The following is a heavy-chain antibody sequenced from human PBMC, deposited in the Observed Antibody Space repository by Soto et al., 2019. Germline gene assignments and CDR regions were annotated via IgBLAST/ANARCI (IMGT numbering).Heavy chain of an antibody. Sequence: QVQLVESGGGVVQPGRSLRLSCAASGFTFSHYALQWVRQAPGKGLEWVAGISYDGGNEYYADSEKGRFTISRDSPKNTLYLQMNSLRPEDTAVYYCVKGGTTSAFSAFDIWGRGTVVTVSS. V-gene: IGHV3-30*18. J-gene: IGHJ3*02. CDR1: GFTFSHYA. CDR3: VKGGTTSAFSAFDI. D-gene: IGHD1-1*01. CDR2: ISYDGGNE.